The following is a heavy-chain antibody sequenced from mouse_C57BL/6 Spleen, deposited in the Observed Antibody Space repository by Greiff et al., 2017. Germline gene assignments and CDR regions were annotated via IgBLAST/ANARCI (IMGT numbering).Heavy chain of an antibody. CDR2: FYPGSGSK. Sequence: VQLLESGAELVKPGASLKLSCKASGYTFTEYTIHWVKQRSGQGLEWIGWFYPGSGSKKYNEKFKDKVTLTGDKSTSTVYLELSSLTSEDSAIYFCARHGYDAGYAMDYWGQGTSVTVSS. J-gene: IGHJ4*01. CDR3: ARHGYDAGYAMDY. V-gene: IGHV1-62-2*01. D-gene: IGHD2-12*01. CDR1: GYTFTEYT.